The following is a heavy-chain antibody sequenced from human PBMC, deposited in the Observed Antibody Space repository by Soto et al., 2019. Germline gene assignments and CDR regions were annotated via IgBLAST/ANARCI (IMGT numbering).Heavy chain of an antibody. J-gene: IGHJ6*02. CDR1: GFTFSSYA. D-gene: IGHD3-10*01. Sequence: LRLSCAASGFTFSSYAMSWVRQAPGKGLEWVSTISAIGGSTYHADSVKGRFTISRDNSKNTLYLQMNSLRDEDTAAYYCAKDMRVSGSDYIYGMDVWGQGTTVTVSS. CDR3: AKDMRVSGSDYIYGMDV. V-gene: IGHV3-23*01. CDR2: ISAIGGST.